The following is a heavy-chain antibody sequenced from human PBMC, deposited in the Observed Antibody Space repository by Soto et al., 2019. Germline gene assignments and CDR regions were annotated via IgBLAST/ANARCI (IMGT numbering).Heavy chain of an antibody. CDR1: GGVFSNYA. J-gene: IGHJ5*02. CDR2: IVPVFGTP. Sequence: SVKVSCKASGGVFSNYALTWVRQAPGQGLEWVGGIVPVFGTPNYAPKFQGRVTVTADESTRTGYMELSSLTSEDTAMYYCARARESLTGYTYNWFDPWGQGTLVTVSS. V-gene: IGHV1-69*13. CDR3: ARARESLTGYTYNWFDP. D-gene: IGHD3-9*01.